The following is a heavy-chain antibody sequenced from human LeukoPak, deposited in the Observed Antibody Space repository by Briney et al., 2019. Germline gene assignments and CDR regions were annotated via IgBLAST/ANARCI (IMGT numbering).Heavy chain of an antibody. CDR1: GGSISSYY. CDR2: IYTCGST. V-gene: IGHV4-4*07. J-gene: IGHJ4*02. D-gene: IGHD6-19*01. CDR3: ARASTTYSSGWFLPARHKRGTPNYFDY. Sequence: SETLSLTCTVSGGSISSYYWSWIRQPAGKGLEWIGRIYTCGSTNYNPSLKSRVTISVDTSKNQFSLKLSSVTAADTAVYYCARASTTYSSGWFLPARHKRGTPNYFDYWGQGTLVTVSS.